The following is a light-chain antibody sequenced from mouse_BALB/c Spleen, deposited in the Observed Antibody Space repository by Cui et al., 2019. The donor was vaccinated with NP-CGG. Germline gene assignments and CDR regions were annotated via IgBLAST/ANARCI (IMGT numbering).Light chain of an antibody. V-gene: IGLV1*01. CDR2: GTK. CDR1: TGAVTTSNY. J-gene: IGLJ1*01. CDR3: ALWYSNHWV. Sequence: QAVVTQDSPLTTSPGETVTLTCRSSTGAVTTSNYANWVQEKPVHLFTGLIGGTKNRAPGIPARFSGSLIGDKAALTITGAQTEDEAIYFCALWYSNHWVFGGGTKLTVL.